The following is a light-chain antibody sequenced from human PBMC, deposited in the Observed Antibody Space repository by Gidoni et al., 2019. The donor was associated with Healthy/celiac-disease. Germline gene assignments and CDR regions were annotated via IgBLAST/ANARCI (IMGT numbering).Light chain of an antibody. Sequence: DIQMTQSPSSVSASVGDRVTITCRASQSISSYLNLYQQKPGKAPTLLIYAASSLQSGLPSRFSGSGSGTDFTLTISSLQPEDFATYYCQQSYSTPRTFGQGTKVEIK. CDR2: AAS. V-gene: IGKV1-39*01. J-gene: IGKJ1*01. CDR1: QSISSY. CDR3: QQSYSTPRT.